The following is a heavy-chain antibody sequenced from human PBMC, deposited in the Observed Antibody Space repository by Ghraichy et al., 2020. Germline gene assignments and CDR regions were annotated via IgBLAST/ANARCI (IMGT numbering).Heavy chain of an antibody. J-gene: IGHJ3*01. V-gene: IGHV4-30-2*01. CDR1: GDSISSGPYS. CDR3: ARGGFFSYAFDV. D-gene: IGHD2/OR15-2a*01. CDR2: MYLSGST. Sequence: QTLSLTCTVSGDSISSGPYSWSWIRQPPGKGLEWIGYMYLSGSTYYNLSLKSRVTISIYRSKHQFSLKMSSVTAADTAVYYCARGGFFSYAFDVWGQGTMVTVPS.